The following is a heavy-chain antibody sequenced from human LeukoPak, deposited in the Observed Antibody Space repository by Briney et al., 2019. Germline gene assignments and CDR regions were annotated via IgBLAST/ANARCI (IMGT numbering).Heavy chain of an antibody. V-gene: IGHV4-34*01. CDR2: INHSGST. Sequence: PSGTLPLTCAVYGGSFSGYYWSWVRQPPGKGLEWIGEINHSGSTNYNPSLKSRVTISVDTSKNQFTLKLSSVTAADTAVYYCARRRKNDYVWGSYRPNYFDYWGQGTLVTVSS. J-gene: IGHJ4*02. D-gene: IGHD3-16*02. CDR1: GGSFSGYY. CDR3: ARRRKNDYVWGSYRPNYFDY.